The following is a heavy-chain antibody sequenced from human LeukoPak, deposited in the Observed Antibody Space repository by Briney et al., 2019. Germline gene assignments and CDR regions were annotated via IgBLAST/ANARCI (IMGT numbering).Heavy chain of an antibody. D-gene: IGHD2-2*01. CDR3: AREGGTYCSSTTCYASAGYQNWLDP. J-gene: IGHJ5*02. CDR2: MNPNSGDT. V-gene: IGHV1-8*01. CDR1: GYTFPPYK. Sequence: ASVKVSRKASGYTFPPYKINGVRQATGQGLDGMGWMNPNSGDTGYAQKFQDRVTLTRNTCISTSYMAVSSLRSEDTAVYYCAREGGTYCSSTTCYASAGYQNWLDPWGEGTLVTVSS.